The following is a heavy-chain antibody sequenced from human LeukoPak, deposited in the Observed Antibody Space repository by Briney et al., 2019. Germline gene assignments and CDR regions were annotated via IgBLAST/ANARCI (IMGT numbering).Heavy chain of an antibody. CDR1: GFTFSSYW. CDR2: INSDGSST. J-gene: IGHJ4*02. CDR3: AREDSGYDSFDY. V-gene: IGHV3-74*01. D-gene: IGHD5-12*01. Sequence: GGSLRCSCAASGFTFSSYWMHWVRQAPGMGLVWVSRINSDGSSTSYADSVKGRFTISRDNAKNTLYLQMNSLRAEDTAVYYCAREDSGYDSFDYWGQGTLVTVSS.